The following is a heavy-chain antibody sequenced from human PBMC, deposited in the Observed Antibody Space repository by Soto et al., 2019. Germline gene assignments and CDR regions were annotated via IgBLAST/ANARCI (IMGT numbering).Heavy chain of an antibody. Sequence: GGSLRLSCAASGFTFSSYGMHWVRQAPGKGLEWVAVIWYDGSNKYYADSVKGRFTISRDNSKNTLYLQMNSLRAEDTAVYYCARRYSGYDYPFDYWGQGTLVTVSS. D-gene: IGHD5-12*01. CDR3: ARRYSGYDYPFDY. CDR2: IWYDGSNK. CDR1: GFTFSSYG. J-gene: IGHJ4*02. V-gene: IGHV3-33*01.